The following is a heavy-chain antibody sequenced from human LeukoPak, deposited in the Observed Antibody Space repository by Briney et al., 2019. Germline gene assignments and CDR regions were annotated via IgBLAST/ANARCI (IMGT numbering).Heavy chain of an antibody. Sequence: GGSLRLSCAASGFTFSSYEVNWVRQAPGKGLEWVSYTSSSGSTIYYADSVKGRFTISRDNAKNSLYLQMNSLRAEDTAVYYCARGFAGTLFYWGQGTMVTVSS. CDR3: ARGFAGTLFY. J-gene: IGHJ4*02. V-gene: IGHV3-48*03. CDR2: TSSSGSTI. CDR1: GFTFSSYE. D-gene: IGHD6-13*01.